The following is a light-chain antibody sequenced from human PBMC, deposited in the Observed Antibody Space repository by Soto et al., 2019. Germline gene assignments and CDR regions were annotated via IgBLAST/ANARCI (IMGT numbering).Light chain of an antibody. CDR2: DTS. Sequence: EIVVTQSPATLSVSPWERVTLSCRASQSVRNKVAWYQQKPGQTPRVIIYDTSTRATGVPDRFSGSGSGTVFTLTISSLQSDDFAAYYCQQYLDWPRTFGQGTKVDNK. CDR3: QQYLDWPRT. CDR1: QSVRNK. J-gene: IGKJ1*01. V-gene: IGKV3-15*01.